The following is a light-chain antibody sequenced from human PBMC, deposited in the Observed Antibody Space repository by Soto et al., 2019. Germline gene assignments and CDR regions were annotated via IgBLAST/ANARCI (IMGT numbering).Light chain of an antibody. Sequence: QSALTQPASVSGSPGQSITISCTGTSSDIGNYDFVSWYQQVPGTAPKAMIYEVSSRPSGVSNRFSGSKSGNTASLTISGLQAEDEADYYCQSYDSSLSVRVFGGGTKLTVL. CDR2: EVS. CDR1: SSDIGNYDF. V-gene: IGLV2-14*01. CDR3: QSYDSSLSVRV. J-gene: IGLJ2*01.